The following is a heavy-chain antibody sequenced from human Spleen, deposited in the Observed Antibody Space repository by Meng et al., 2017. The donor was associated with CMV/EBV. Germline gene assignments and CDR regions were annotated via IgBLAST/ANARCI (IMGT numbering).Heavy chain of an antibody. V-gene: IGHV3-23*01. CDR2: ISGSGGSI. CDR3: AKGRWPRPGGDCDY. J-gene: IGHJ4*02. Sequence: GEFLKISCAASGFTFSSYAMSWVRQAPGKGLEWVSAISGSGGSIYYADSVKGRFTISRDNSKNTLYMQMNSLRAEDTAVYYCAKGRWPRPGGDCDYWGQGTLVTVSS. D-gene: IGHD5-12*01. CDR1: GFTFSSYA.